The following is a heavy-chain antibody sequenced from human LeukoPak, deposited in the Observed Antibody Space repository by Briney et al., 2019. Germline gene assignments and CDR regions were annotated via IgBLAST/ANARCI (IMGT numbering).Heavy chain of an antibody. V-gene: IGHV4-31*03. CDR1: GGSISSGGYY. J-gene: IGHJ6*02. D-gene: IGHD1-14*01. Sequence: SETLSLTCTVSGGSISSGGYYWSWIRQHPGKGLEWIGYIYYSGSAFYTSSLKSRVIISVDKSKNQFSLKPTSVTAADTAVYYCARDRKVREDGSLTYSYYGMDVWGQGTTVTVSS. CDR3: ARDRKVREDGSLTYSYYGMDV. CDR2: IYYSGSA.